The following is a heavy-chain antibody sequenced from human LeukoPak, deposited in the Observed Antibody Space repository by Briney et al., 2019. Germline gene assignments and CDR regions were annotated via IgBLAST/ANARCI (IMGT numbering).Heavy chain of an antibody. CDR2: IYYSGST. J-gene: IGHJ4*02. V-gene: IGHV4-31*03. Sequence: SQTLSLTCTVSGGSISSGGYYWSWIRQHPGKGLEWIGYIYYSGSTYYNPSLKSRVTISVDTSKNQFSLKLSSVTAADTAVYYRARDQDTAMVGLDYWGPGTLVTVSS. CDR3: ARDQDTAMVGLDY. CDR1: GGSISSGGYY. D-gene: IGHD5-18*01.